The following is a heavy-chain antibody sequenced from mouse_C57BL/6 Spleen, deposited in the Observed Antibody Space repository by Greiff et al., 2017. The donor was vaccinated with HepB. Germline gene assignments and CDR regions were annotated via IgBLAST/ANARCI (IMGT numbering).Heavy chain of an antibody. CDR1: GYTFTSYW. D-gene: IGHD1-1*01. Sequence: QVQLQQSGTELVKPGASVKLSCKASGYTFTSYWMHWVKQRPGQGLEWIGNINPSNGGTNYNEKFKSKATLTVDKSSSTAYMQLSSLTSEDSAVYYCARSVRYYGSSPYFDYWGQGTTLTVSS. J-gene: IGHJ2*01. V-gene: IGHV1-53*01. CDR3: ARSVRYYGSSPYFDY. CDR2: INPSNGGT.